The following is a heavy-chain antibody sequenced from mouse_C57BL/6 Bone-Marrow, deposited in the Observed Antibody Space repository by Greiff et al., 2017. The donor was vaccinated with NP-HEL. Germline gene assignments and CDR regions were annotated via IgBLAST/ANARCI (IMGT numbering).Heavy chain of an antibody. CDR2: IRNKANNHAK. V-gene: IGHV6-6*01. J-gene: IGHJ4*01. D-gene: IGHD1-1*01. CDR3: TLYYYVLYYAMDY. Sequence: VKLMESGGGLVQPGGSMKLSCAASGFTFSDAWMDWVRQSPEKGLEWVAEIRNKANNHAKYYAESVKGRFNISRDDSKISVYLQMNSLRAEDTGIYYCTLYYYVLYYAMDYWGQGTSVTVSS. CDR1: GFTFSDAW.